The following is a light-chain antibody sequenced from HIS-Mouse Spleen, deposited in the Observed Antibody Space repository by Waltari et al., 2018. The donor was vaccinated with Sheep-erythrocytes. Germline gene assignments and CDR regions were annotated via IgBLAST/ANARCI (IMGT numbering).Light chain of an antibody. CDR2: DVS. CDR1: SSDVGGYNY. Sequence: PGQSITISCTGTSSDVGGYNYVSWYQQHPDKAPKLMIYDVSNRPSGVSNRFSGSKSGNTASLTISGLQAEDEADYYCSSYTSSSTWVFGGGTKLTVL. V-gene: IGLV2-14*03. J-gene: IGLJ3*02. CDR3: SSYTSSSTWV.